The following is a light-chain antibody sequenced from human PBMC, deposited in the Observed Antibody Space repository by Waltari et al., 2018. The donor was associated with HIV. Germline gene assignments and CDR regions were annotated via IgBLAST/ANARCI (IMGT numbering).Light chain of an antibody. J-gene: IGKJ5*01. CDR1: QSVGSK. V-gene: IGKV3-15*01. CDR2: GSS. Sequence: EIVMTQSPATLSWSPGERATLPCRASQSVGSKLAWYQPKPGQAPMRRSYGSSTRSTGIPARFSGSGSGMEFTLTISSLQSEDFAVYYCQQNSYWLPITFGQGTRLEI. CDR3: QQNSYWLPIT.